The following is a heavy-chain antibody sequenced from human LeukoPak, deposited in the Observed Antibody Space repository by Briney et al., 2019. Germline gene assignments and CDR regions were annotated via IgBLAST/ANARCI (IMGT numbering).Heavy chain of an antibody. Sequence: GGSLRLSCAASGFTFSSYLMSWVRQAPGKGLEWVANIKQDGSEKYYVDSVKGRFIISRDNAKNSLYLQMNSLRAEDTAVYYCAKGAFRDQVQGYYYMDVWGKGTTVTVSS. J-gene: IGHJ6*03. D-gene: IGHD3-10*01. CDR2: IKQDGSEK. V-gene: IGHV3-7*01. CDR3: AKGAFRDQVQGYYYMDV. CDR1: GFTFSSYL.